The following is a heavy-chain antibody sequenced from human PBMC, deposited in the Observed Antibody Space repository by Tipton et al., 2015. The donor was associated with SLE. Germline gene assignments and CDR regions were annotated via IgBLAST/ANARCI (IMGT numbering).Heavy chain of an antibody. CDR1: GGSFSTYY. V-gene: IGHV4-34*01. Sequence: LRLSCAVYGGSFSTYYWSWIRQPPGKGLEWIGEINHSGDITYNPSFKSRVSMSVDTSKNQFSLRLTSVTAADTATYYCAGTDRYSGYDLIDFWGQGTLVIVSS. J-gene: IGHJ4*02. CDR3: AGTDRYSGYDLIDF. CDR2: INHSGDI. D-gene: IGHD5-12*01.